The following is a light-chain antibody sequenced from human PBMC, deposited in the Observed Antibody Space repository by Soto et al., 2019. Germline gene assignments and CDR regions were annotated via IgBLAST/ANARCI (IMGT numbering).Light chain of an antibody. V-gene: IGKV1-5*03. J-gene: IGKJ2*01. CDR3: KQYNSYPYT. CDR1: QSISSW. Sequence: DIQMTQSPSTLSASVGDRVTITCRASQSISSWLAWYQQKPGKAPKLLIYKSSSLESGVPSRFSGSGSGTEFTRTISSLQPDDFATYYCKQYNSYPYTFGQGTKLEIK. CDR2: KSS.